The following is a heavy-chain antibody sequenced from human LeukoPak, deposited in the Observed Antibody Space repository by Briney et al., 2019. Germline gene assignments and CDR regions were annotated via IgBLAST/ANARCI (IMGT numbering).Heavy chain of an antibody. J-gene: IGHJ4*02. CDR2: IYHSGNT. Sequence: SETLSLTCAVSGGSISRNNWWSWVRQPPGKGLEWIGEIYHSGNTNYNPSLKSRVTISVDKSKNQFSLKLSSVTAADTAVYYCARGRPYGGYIYWGQGTLVTVSS. D-gene: IGHD5-12*01. CDR1: GGSISRNNW. V-gene: IGHV4-4*02. CDR3: ARGRPYGGYIY.